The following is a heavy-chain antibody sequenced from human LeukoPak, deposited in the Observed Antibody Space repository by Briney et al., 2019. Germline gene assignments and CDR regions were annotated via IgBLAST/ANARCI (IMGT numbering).Heavy chain of an antibody. J-gene: IGHJ5*02. V-gene: IGHV4-39*07. Sequence: SETLSLTCTVSGGSLNSSSYFWGWIRQPPGKGLEWIGEINHSGSTNYNPSLKSRVTISVDTSKNQFSLKLSSVTAADTAVYYCARLGSSSSFRWFDPWGQGTLVTVSS. D-gene: IGHD6-6*01. CDR1: GGSLNSSSYF. CDR2: INHSGST. CDR3: ARLGSSSSFRWFDP.